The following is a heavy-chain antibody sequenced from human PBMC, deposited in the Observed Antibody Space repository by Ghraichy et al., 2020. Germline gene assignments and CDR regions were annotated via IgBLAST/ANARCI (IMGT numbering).Heavy chain of an antibody. Sequence: SETLSLTCAVYGGSFSGYYWSWIRQPPGKGLEWIGEINHSGSTNYNPSLKSRVTISVDTSKNQFSLKLSSVTAADTAVYYCARGPKYSSSWYYYYYGMDVWGPGTTLTVSS. J-gene: IGHJ6*02. CDR1: GGSFSGYY. CDR3: ARGPKYSSSWYYYYYGMDV. D-gene: IGHD6-13*01. CDR2: INHSGST. V-gene: IGHV4-34*01.